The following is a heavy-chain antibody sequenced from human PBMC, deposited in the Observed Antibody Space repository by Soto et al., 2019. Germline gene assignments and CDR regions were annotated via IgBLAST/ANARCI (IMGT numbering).Heavy chain of an antibody. D-gene: IGHD2-21*02. CDR3: ARGGAVVTPRSYYFDY. Sequence: QVQLQESGPGLVKPSETLSLSCAVSGYSISGGYYWDWIRQPPGKGLEWIGSIYHSGSTYYNPSLKSRVTISVDTSKNQFSLKLSSVTAADTAVYYCARGGAVVTPRSYYFDYWGQGTLVTVSS. CDR2: IYHSGST. CDR1: GYSISGGYY. J-gene: IGHJ4*02. V-gene: IGHV4-38-2*01.